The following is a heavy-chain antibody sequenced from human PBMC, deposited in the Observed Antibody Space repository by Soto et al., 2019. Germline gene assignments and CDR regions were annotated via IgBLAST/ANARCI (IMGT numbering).Heavy chain of an antibody. CDR2: IYPGDSDT. Sequence: GESLKISCKGSGYSFTSYWIGWVRQMPGKGLEWMGIIYPGDSDTRYSPSFQGQVTISADKSISTAYLQWSSLKASDTAMYYCARLAAPRTIYYGMDVWGQGTTVTVSS. CDR3: ARLAAPRTIYYGMDV. CDR1: GYSFTSYW. J-gene: IGHJ6*02. V-gene: IGHV5-51*01. D-gene: IGHD6-6*01.